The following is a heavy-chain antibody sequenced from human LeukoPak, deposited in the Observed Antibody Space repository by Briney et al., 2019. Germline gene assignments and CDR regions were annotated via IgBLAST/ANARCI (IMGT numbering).Heavy chain of an antibody. CDR2: IIPIFGTA. J-gene: IGHJ4*02. V-gene: IGHV1-69*05. CDR1: GCTFSSYA. D-gene: IGHD3-22*01. Sequence: ASVKVSCKASGCTFSSYAISWVRQAPGQGLEWMGRIIPIFGTANYAHNLQGKVTVTTDESTSTACMELSSLRSEDTAVYYCAGSRADSSGYYSDYWGQGTLVTVSS. CDR3: AGSRADSSGYYSDY.